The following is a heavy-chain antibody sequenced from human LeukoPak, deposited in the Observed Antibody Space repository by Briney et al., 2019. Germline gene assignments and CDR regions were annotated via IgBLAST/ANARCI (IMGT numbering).Heavy chain of an antibody. D-gene: IGHD2-15*01. CDR1: GYRFTSYW. CDR2: IYPGDSDT. Sequence: GESLRTSCKGSGYRFTSYWIAWVRQMPGKGLEWMGIIYPGDSDTRYSPSFQGQVTISVDKSISTAYLQWSSLKASDTAMYYCGRMVVAAIGEVSGDYFDYWGQGTLVTVSS. V-gene: IGHV5-51*01. J-gene: IGHJ4*02. CDR3: GRMVVAAIGEVSGDYFDY.